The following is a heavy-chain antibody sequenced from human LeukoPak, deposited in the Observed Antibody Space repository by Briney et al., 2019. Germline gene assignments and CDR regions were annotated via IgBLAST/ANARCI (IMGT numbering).Heavy chain of an antibody. D-gene: IGHD4-17*01. Sequence: PGGSLRLSCAVSGFTFSSYEMNWVRQAPGKGLEWVSYISSSGSTIYYADSVKGRFTISRDNAKNSLYLQMNSLRAGGTAVYYCVRDHYGDSSFDYWGQGTLVTVSS. V-gene: IGHV3-48*03. CDR2: ISSSGSTI. J-gene: IGHJ4*02. CDR1: GFTFSSYE. CDR3: VRDHYGDSSFDY.